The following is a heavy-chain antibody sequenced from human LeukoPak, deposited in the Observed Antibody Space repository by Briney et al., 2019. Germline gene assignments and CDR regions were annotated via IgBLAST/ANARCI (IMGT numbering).Heavy chain of an antibody. CDR1: GFTFSSYA. D-gene: IGHD3-10*01. CDR3: ARYMAGFDY. J-gene: IGHJ4*02. V-gene: IGHV3-30-3*01. Sequence: PGGSLRLSCAASGFTFSSYAMHWVRQAPGKGLEWVAVISYDGSNKYYADSVKGRFTISRDNSKNTLYLQMNSLRSEDTAVYYCARYMAGFDYWGQGTLVTVSS. CDR2: ISYDGSNK.